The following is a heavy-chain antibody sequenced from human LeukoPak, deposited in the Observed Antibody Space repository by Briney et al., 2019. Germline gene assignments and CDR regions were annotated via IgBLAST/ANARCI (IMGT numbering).Heavy chain of an antibody. V-gene: IGHV3-21*06. Sequence: GGSLRLSCAASGFTFSDYTLNWVRQAPGKGLEWVSSMTGRKSYIFYADSLKGRFTISRDNAENSVYLQMNNLGAEDTAIYYCARDDGGNLNDAFDIWGPGTMVTVSS. CDR2: MTGRKSYI. D-gene: IGHD4-23*01. CDR1: GFTFSDYT. J-gene: IGHJ3*02. CDR3: ARDDGGNLNDAFDI.